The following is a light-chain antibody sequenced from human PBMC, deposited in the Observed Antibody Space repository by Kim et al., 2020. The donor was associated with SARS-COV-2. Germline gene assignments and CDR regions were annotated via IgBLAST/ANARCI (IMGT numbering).Light chain of an antibody. V-gene: IGLV3-21*01. CDR2: YDH. CDR3: QVWESATDHYF. Sequence: APGKTATITGGGDNIGSRSVHWYQQKPGQAPILVIYYDHDRPSGIPERFSGSNSGNTATLTISRVDAGDEADYYCQVWESATDHYFFGPGTKVTVL. CDR1: NIGSRS. J-gene: IGLJ1*01.